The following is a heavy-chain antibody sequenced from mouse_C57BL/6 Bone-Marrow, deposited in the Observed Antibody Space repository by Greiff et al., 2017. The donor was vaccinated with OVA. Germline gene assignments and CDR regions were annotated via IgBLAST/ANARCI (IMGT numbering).Heavy chain of an antibody. Sequence: EVQLQQSEGGLVQPGSSMKLSCTASGFTFSDYYMAWVRQVPEKGLEWVANINYDGSSTYYLDSLKSRFIISRDNAKNILYLQMSSLKSEDTATYYCARGGMVTTSSYWYFDVWGTGTTVTVSS. D-gene: IGHD2-1*01. J-gene: IGHJ1*03. CDR3: ARGGMVTTSSYWYFDV. CDR2: INYDGSST. V-gene: IGHV5-16*01. CDR1: GFTFSDYY.